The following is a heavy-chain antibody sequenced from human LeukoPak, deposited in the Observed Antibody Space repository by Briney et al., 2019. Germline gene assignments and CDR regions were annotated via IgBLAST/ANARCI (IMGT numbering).Heavy chain of an antibody. CDR2: VWSDGSNT. D-gene: IGHD4-17*01. V-gene: IGHV3-33*01. CDR1: GFALSSHG. Sequence: GGSLRLSCAASGFALSSHGMHWVRQAPGKGLEWVAVVWSDGSNTNYADAVKGRFTISRDNSKNTFYLQMNSLRAEDTAVYYCARGRYGDYAVDYWGQGTLVTVSS. CDR3: ARGRYGDYAVDY. J-gene: IGHJ4*02.